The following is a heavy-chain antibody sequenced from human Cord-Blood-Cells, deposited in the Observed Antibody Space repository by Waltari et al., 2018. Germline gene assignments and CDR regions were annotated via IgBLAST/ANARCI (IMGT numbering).Heavy chain of an antibody. CDR1: GGSISSSSFS. V-gene: IGHV4-39*01. CDR3: ARPESGTFDP. Sequence: QLQLQESGPGLVKPSETPSLTCTVAGGSISSSSFSWGWIRQPPGKGLEWIGSIYYSGSTYYNPSLKSRVTISVDTSKNQFSLKLSSVTAADTAVYYCARPESGTFDPWGQGTLVTVSS. CDR2: IYYSGST. J-gene: IGHJ5*02. D-gene: IGHD1-7*01.